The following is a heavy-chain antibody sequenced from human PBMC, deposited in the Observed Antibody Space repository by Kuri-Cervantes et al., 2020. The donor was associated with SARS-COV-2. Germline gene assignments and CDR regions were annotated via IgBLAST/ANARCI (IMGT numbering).Heavy chain of an antibody. J-gene: IGHJ5*02. CDR2: IIPILGTA. V-gene: IGHV1-69*13. D-gene: IGHD3-3*01. CDR1: GGTFSSYA. Sequence: SVKVSCKASGGTFSSYAVSWVRQAPGQGLEWMGGIIPILGTANYAQKFHGRVTINADESTSTAYMELSSLRSEDTAVYYCARDPTYYDFWSGYSRGNWFDPWGQGTLVTVSS. CDR3: ARDPTYYDFWSGYSRGNWFDP.